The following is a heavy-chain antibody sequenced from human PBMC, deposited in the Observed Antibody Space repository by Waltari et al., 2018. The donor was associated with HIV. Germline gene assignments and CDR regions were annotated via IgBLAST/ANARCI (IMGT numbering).Heavy chain of an antibody. D-gene: IGHD2-2*01. J-gene: IGHJ5*02. CDR1: GGSLRSRRYY. CDR3: ALIVVVPAAKLNWFDP. V-gene: IGHV4-39*01. Sequence: QLQLQESGPGLVKPSETLSLTCTVSGGSLRSRRYYWGWIRQPPGKGLEWIGSIYYSGNTYFNPSLKSRVTISVDTSKNQFSLKLSSVTAADTAVYYCALIVVVPAAKLNWFDPWGQGTLVTVSS. CDR2: IYYSGNT.